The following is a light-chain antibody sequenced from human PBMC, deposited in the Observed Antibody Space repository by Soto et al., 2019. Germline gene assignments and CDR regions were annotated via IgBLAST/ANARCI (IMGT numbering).Light chain of an antibody. V-gene: IGLV2-14*01. CDR1: SSDVGGYNF. CDR2: EVN. Sequence: QSVLTQPASVSGSPAQSITISCTGTSSDVGGYNFVSWYQQHPGKAPKLMIYEVNNRPSGVSNRFSGSKSGNTASLTISGLQAEDEADYYCSSWTTSTTQVLGGGTKLTVL. CDR3: SSWTTSTTQV. J-gene: IGLJ3*02.